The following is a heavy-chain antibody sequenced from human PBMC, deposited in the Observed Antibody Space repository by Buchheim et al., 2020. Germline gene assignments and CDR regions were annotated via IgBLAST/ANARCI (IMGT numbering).Heavy chain of an antibody. V-gene: IGHV4-59*01. CDR3: ARGVLRYYYYGFDV. CDR1: GASSSSGY. D-gene: IGHD3-16*01. J-gene: IGHJ6*02. Sequence: QVQLQESGPGLVKPSETLSLTCIVSGASSSSGYWSWIRKSPGKGLEWIGYIYNSGSTNYNPSLKSRVTISKDTSKNPLSLRLASVTAADTAVYFCARGVLRYYYYGFDVWGQGTT. CDR2: IYNSGST.